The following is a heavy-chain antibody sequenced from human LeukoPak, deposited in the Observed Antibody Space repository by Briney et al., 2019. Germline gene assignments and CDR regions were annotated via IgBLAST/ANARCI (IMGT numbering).Heavy chain of an antibody. J-gene: IGHJ4*02. D-gene: IGHD6-19*01. CDR3: ARLGSASGWYFCDY. V-gene: IGHV4-34*01. Sequence: PSETLSLTCAVYGGSFSGYYWSWLRQPPGKGLEWIGEINHSGSTNYNPSLESRVTISVDTSKNQFSLKLSSVTAADTAVYYCARLGSASGWYFCDYWGQGTLVTVSS. CDR1: GGSFSGYY. CDR2: INHSGST.